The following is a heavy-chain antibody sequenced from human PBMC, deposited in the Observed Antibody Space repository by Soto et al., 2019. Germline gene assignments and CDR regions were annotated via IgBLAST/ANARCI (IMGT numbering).Heavy chain of an antibody. CDR3: ARVRFGVVIMGGAFDI. D-gene: IGHD3-3*01. CDR1: GGSISSYY. CDR2: IYYSGST. Sequence: SETLSLTCTVSGGSISSYYWSWIRQPPGKGLEWIGYIYYSGSTNYNPSLKSRVTISVDTSKNQFSLKLSSVTAADTAVYYCARVRFGVVIMGGAFDIWGQGTMVTVSS. V-gene: IGHV4-59*01. J-gene: IGHJ3*02.